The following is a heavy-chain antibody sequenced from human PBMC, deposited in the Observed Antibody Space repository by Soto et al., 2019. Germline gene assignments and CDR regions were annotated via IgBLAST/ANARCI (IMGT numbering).Heavy chain of an antibody. CDR2: IYNGGST. D-gene: IGHD3-3*01. Sequence: QVQLQESGPGLVKPSETLSLTCTVSGDSVSSVGFHWAWLRRPPGKGLEWIGYIYNGGSTYYRPSLESRMHMSRDATRNHYSLGLTSVTAADTAVYFCARAPVGLDTISYFDYWGQGKLVTVSS. V-gene: IGHV4-30-4*01. J-gene: IGHJ4*02. CDR3: ARAPVGLDTISYFDY. CDR1: GDSVSSVGFH.